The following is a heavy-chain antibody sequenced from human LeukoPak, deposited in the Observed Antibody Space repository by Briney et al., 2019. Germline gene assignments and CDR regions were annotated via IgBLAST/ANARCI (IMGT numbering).Heavy chain of an antibody. CDR1: GFTFSTYS. V-gene: IGHV3-21*01. J-gene: IGHJ3*02. CDR3: ARVRGSGSYADYAFDI. Sequence: GGSLRLSCAASGFTFSTYSMNWVRQAPGKGLEWVSSITGSSSFIYYADSVKGRFTISRDNAKNSLHLQMNSLRAEDTAVYYCARVRGSGSYADYAFDIWGQGTMVTVSS. CDR2: ITGSSSFI. D-gene: IGHD1-26*01.